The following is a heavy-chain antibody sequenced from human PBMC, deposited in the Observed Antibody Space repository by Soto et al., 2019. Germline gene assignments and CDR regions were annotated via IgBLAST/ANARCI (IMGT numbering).Heavy chain of an antibody. V-gene: IGHV3-23*01. CDR3: AKSAPPSSGRYQYYFDY. CDR1: GFTFNNYA. Sequence: PGGSLRLCCAASGFTFNNYAMSWVRQAPGKGLEWVSSISVSGGSTFYADSVKGRSTISRDNSKNTLYLQMNSLRAEDTAVYYCAKSAPPSSGRYQYYFDYWGQGTLVTVSS. CDR2: ISVSGGST. J-gene: IGHJ4*02. D-gene: IGHD3-22*01.